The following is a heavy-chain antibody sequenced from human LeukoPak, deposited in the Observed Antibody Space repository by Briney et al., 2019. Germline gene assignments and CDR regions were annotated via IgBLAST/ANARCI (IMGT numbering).Heavy chain of an antibody. D-gene: IGHD6-6*01. V-gene: IGHV3-74*01. CDR3: AGDNSSVFDH. CDR1: GFTFSSYW. J-gene: IGHJ4*02. Sequence: GGSLRLSCAASGFTFSSYWMHWVRQAPGKGLVWVSTIKSDGRSASYADSVRGRFTISRDNAKNTVFLQMGSLRAEDTAVYYCAGDNSSVFDHWGQGALVTVSS. CDR2: IKSDGRSA.